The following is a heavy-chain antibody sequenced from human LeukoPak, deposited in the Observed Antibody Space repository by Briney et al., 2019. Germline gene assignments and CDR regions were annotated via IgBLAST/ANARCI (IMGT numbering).Heavy chain of an antibody. V-gene: IGHV3-9*01. D-gene: IGHD2-15*01. CDR1: GFTFDDYV. CDR2: ISWNGGSV. CDR3: AKGDIVVVVAAKGGMDV. Sequence: GGSLRLSCAASGFTFDDYVMHWVRQAPGKGLEWVSGISWNGGSVGYADSVKGRFTISRDNAKNSLYLQMNSLRVEDTAVYYCAKGDIVVVVAAKGGMDVWGQGTTVTVSS. J-gene: IGHJ6*02.